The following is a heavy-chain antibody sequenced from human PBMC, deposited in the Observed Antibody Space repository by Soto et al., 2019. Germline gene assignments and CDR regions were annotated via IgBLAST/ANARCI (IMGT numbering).Heavy chain of an antibody. CDR1: GFTFSDYT. CDR3: ARVMKGPMIREYYFDY. V-gene: IGHV3-21*01. J-gene: IGHJ4*02. Sequence: EVQLVESGGGLVKPGGSLRLSCAASGFTFSDYTLTWVRQAPGKGLEWVSSISSRSNYIYYADSVKGRFTISRDDAKNSLYLQMNSLRAEDTAVYYCARVMKGPMIREYYFDYWGQGTLVTVSS. D-gene: IGHD3-10*01. CDR2: ISSRSNYI.